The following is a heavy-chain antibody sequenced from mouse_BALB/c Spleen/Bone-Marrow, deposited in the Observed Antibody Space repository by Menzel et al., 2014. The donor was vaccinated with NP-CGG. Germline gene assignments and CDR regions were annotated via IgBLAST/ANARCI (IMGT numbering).Heavy chain of an antibody. CDR1: GYTFTSYW. CDR2: TDPSDSYT. CDR3: ARRELGPRWFTY. J-gene: IGHJ3*01. D-gene: IGHD3-1*01. Sequence: QVQLKQSGAEFVKPGASVKLSCKASGYTFTSYWMHWVKQRPGQGLEWIGETDPSDSYTNYNQKFKGKVTLTVDKSSSTAYMQLSSLTSEDSAVYYCARRELGPRWFTYWGQGTLVTVSA. V-gene: IGHV1-69*02.